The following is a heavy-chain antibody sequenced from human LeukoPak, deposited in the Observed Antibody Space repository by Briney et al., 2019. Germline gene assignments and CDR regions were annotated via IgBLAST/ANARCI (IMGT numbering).Heavy chain of an antibody. CDR1: GGSISSYY. Sequence: SETLSLTCTVSGGSISSYYWSWIRQPPGKGLEWIGYIYYSGSTNYNPSLKSRVTISVDTSKNQFSLKLSSVTAADTAVYYCALAYYYDSSGYYCDYYYYMDVWGKGTTVTVSS. CDR2: IYYSGST. CDR3: ALAYYYDSSGYYCDYYYYMDV. J-gene: IGHJ6*03. D-gene: IGHD3-22*01. V-gene: IGHV4-59*01.